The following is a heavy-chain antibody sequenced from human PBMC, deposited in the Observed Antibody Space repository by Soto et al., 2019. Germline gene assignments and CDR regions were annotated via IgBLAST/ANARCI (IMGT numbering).Heavy chain of an antibody. Sequence: ASVKVSCKASGYTFTSYAMHWVRQAPGQRLEWMGWINAGNGNTKYSQRFQGRVTITRDTSASTAYMELSSLRSEDTAVYYCARAPSWWYFDLWGRGTLVTVSS. CDR1: GYTFTSYA. CDR3: ARAPSWWYFDL. CDR2: INAGNGNT. J-gene: IGHJ2*01. V-gene: IGHV1-3*01.